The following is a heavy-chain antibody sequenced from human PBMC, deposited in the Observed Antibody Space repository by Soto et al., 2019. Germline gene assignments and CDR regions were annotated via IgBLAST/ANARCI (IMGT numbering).Heavy chain of an antibody. J-gene: IGHJ4*02. Sequence: EVQLLESGGGLVQPGGSLRLSCAASGFIFSNYAMNWVRHAPGKGLEWVSAVGGNGLDTYYADAVKGRFTISRDNSKNTLDLQMNSLRAEDTAVYYCAVRTGYPFDYWGQGTLVTVSS. CDR1: GFIFSNYA. V-gene: IGHV3-23*01. CDR3: AVRTGYPFDY. D-gene: IGHD3-9*01. CDR2: VGGNGLDT.